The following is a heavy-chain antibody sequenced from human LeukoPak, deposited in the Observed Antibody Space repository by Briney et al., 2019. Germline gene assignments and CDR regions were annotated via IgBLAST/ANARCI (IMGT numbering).Heavy chain of an antibody. Sequence: GGSLRLSCAASGFTFSSYGMHWVRQAPGKGLEWVAFIRYDGSNKYYADSVKGRFTISRDNSKNTLYLQMNSLRAEDTAVYYCAKDLDTWTYYFDYWGQGTLVTVSS. V-gene: IGHV3-30*02. J-gene: IGHJ4*02. CDR3: AKDLDTWTYYFDY. CDR1: GFTFSSYG. D-gene: IGHD1-20*01. CDR2: IRYDGSNK.